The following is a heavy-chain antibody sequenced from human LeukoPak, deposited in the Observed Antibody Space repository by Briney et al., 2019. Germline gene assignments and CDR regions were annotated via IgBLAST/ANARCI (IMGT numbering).Heavy chain of an antibody. Sequence: GASVKVSCKASGYTFTSYDINWVRQATGQGLEWMGWMNPNSGNTGYAQKFQGRVTMTRNTSISTAYMELSSLRSEDTAVYYCARRRMTTVTKNWFDPLGPGNPGHRLL. CDR3: ARRRMTTVTKNWFDP. J-gene: IGHJ5*02. CDR1: GYTFTSYD. V-gene: IGHV1-8*01. D-gene: IGHD4-17*01. CDR2: MNPNSGNT.